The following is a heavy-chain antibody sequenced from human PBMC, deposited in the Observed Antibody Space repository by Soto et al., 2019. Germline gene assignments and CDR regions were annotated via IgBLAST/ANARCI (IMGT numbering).Heavy chain of an antibody. Sequence: SETLSLTCTVSGDSISSGGSYWSWIRQHPGKGLEWIGYIYYSGSTNYNPSLKSRVTISVDTSKNQFSLKLSSVTAADTAVYYCASREEGDWLDQYYYYGMDVWGQGTTVTVSS. D-gene: IGHD3-9*01. CDR2: IYYSGST. CDR3: ASREEGDWLDQYYYYGMDV. V-gene: IGHV4-31*03. CDR1: GDSISSGGSY. J-gene: IGHJ6*02.